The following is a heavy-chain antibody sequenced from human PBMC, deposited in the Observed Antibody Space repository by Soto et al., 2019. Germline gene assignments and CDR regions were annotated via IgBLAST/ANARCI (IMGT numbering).Heavy chain of an antibody. V-gene: IGHV4-31*03. CDR3: ARAKRVGLVASNWFDP. D-gene: IGHD5-12*01. CDR1: GGSISSGGYY. J-gene: IGHJ5*02. CDR2: IYYSGST. Sequence: PSETLSLTCTVSGGSISSGGYYWSWIRQHPGKGLEWIGYIYYSGSTYYNPSLKSRVTISVDTSKNQFSLKLSSVTAADTAVYYCARAKRVGLVASNWFDPWGQGTLVTVSS.